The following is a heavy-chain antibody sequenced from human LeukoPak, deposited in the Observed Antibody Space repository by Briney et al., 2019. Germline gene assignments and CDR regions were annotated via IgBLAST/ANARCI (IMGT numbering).Heavy chain of an antibody. V-gene: IGHV3-48*02. CDR3: ARSWKLLQNFDS. D-gene: IGHD1-26*01. CDR1: GFIFSNYD. Sequence: GGSLRLSCAASGFIFSNYDMIWVRQPSGRGLEWLSSISTNGRTIYYADSVKGRFTISRDNAKNSLYLQMNNLRDEDTAVYFCARSWKLLQNFDSWGQGTLVTVSS. J-gene: IGHJ4*02. CDR2: ISTNGRTI.